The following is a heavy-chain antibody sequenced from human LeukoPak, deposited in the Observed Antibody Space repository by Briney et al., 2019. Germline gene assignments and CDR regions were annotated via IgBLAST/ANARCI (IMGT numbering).Heavy chain of an antibody. D-gene: IGHD2-2*01. Sequence: ASVKVSCKASGYIFSSYYMHWVRQAPGQGLEWMGLINPRDGSTSYAQNLQGRVTMTRDTSTSTVYMELSSLRSEDTAVYYCARVYFGYAGNNYYFDYWGQGTLVTVSS. V-gene: IGHV1-46*04. J-gene: IGHJ4*02. CDR1: GYIFSSYY. CDR2: INPRDGST. CDR3: ARVYFGYAGNNYYFDY.